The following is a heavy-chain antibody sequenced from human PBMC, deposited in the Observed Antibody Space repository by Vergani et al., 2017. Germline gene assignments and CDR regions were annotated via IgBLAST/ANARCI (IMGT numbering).Heavy chain of an antibody. CDR3: AKDQPEPSYCGGDCYSGIIDY. V-gene: IGHV3-23*01. D-gene: IGHD2-21*02. J-gene: IGHJ4*02. CDR1: GFTFSSYA. Sequence: EVQLLESGGGLVQPGGSLRLSCAASGFTFSSYAMSWVRQAPGKGLEWVSAISGRGGSTDYADSVKGRFTISRDNSKNTLYLQMNSLRAEDTAVYYCAKDQPEPSYCGGDCYSGIIDYWGQGTLVTVSS. CDR2: ISGRGGST.